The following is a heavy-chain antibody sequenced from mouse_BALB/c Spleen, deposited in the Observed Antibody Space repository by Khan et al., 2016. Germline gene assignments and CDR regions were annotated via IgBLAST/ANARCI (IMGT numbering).Heavy chain of an antibody. CDR1: GYAFTSYN. CDR2: IVPYNGGT. J-gene: IGHJ2*01. Sequence: EVQLQESGPELVKPGASVKVSCKASGYAFTSYNMYWVKQSHGKSLEWIGYIVPYNGGTSYNQKFKGKATLTVDKSSSTAYMHLNSLTSEDSAVYYWAKEGITTVVAKGLDYWGQGTTLTVSS. D-gene: IGHD1-1*01. V-gene: IGHV1S135*01. CDR3: AKEGITTVVAKGLDY.